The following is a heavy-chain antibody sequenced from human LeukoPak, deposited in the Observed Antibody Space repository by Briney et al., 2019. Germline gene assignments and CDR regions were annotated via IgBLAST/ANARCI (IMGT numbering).Heavy chain of an antibody. CDR3: AKVPGYSSGWYYFDY. J-gene: IGHJ4*02. CDR2: ISYDGSNK. CDR1: GFTFSSYG. V-gene: IGHV3-30*18. Sequence: GGSLRLSCAASGFTFSSYGMHWARQAPGKGLEWVAVISYDGSNKYYADSVKGRFTISRDNSKNTLYLQMNSLRAEDTAVYYCAKVPGYSSGWYYFDYWGQGTLVTVSS. D-gene: IGHD6-19*01.